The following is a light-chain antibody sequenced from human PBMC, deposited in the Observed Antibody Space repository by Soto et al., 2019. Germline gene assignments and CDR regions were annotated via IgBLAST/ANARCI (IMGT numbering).Light chain of an antibody. CDR2: EVS. CDR1: SGDVGGYNY. Sequence: QSVLTQPASVSGSPGQSITISCTGTSGDVGGYNYVSWYQQFPGKAPKLIIYEVSNRPSGVSNRFSGSKSGNTASLTISGFQAEDEADYYCSSYTSSSTLVVFGGGTKLTVL. V-gene: IGLV2-14*01. CDR3: SSYTSSSTLVV. J-gene: IGLJ2*01.